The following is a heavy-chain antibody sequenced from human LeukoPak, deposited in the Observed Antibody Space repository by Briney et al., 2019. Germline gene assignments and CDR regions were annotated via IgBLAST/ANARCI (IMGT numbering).Heavy chain of an antibody. D-gene: IGHD2-15*01. CDR3: ARDLVVVVAAFLDH. J-gene: IGHJ4*02. CDR1: GYTFANYG. CDR2: ISGYNGNT. V-gene: IGHV1-18*01. Sequence: ASVKVSCKASGYTFANYGISWVRQAPGQGLEWMGWISGYNGNTNYAQKLQGRVTMTTDTSTSTAYMELRSLRSDDTAVYYCARDLVVVVAAFLDHWGQGTRVTVSP.